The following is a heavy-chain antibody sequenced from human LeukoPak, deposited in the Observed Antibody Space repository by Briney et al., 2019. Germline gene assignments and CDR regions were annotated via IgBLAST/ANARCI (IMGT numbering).Heavy chain of an antibody. D-gene: IGHD3-3*01. CDR1: GFTFSSYG. CDR3: ARDTTIFGVVITTNFDY. V-gene: IGHV3-30*03. Sequence: PGRSLRLSCAASGFTFSSYGMHWVRQAPGKGLEWVAVISYDGSNKYYADSVKGRFTISRDNAKNSLYLQMNSLRAEDTAVYYCARDTTIFGVVITTNFDYWGQGTLVTVSS. J-gene: IGHJ4*02. CDR2: ISYDGSNK.